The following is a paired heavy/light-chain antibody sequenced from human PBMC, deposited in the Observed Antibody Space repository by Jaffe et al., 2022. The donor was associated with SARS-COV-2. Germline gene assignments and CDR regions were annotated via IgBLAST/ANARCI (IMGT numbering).Heavy chain of an antibody. CDR2: IIPMFRAA. J-gene: IGHJ4*02. CDR3: ARGGVGGGDPFDF. CDR1: GGTFNNHA. V-gene: IGHV1-69*01. Sequence: QVQLVQSGAEAKKPGSSVKVSCKSSGGTFNNHAISWLRQAPGQGLEWMGGIIPMFRAANYAQKFQNRLTITADEITSTAYMELSGLTSDDTAVYFCARGGVGGGDPFDFWGQGTLVTVSS. D-gene: IGHD2-21*02.
Light chain of an antibody. CDR3: QQYNTYPT. Sequence: DIQMTQFPSTLSGSVGDRLTITCRASQTVSKWLAWYQQRPGKAPKFLIYEASTLQSGVPSRFSGSGYGTEFTLTISSLQPEDSATYYCQQYNTYPTFGQGTKVEI. V-gene: IGKV1-5*03. CDR2: EAS. CDR1: QTVSKW. J-gene: IGKJ1*01.